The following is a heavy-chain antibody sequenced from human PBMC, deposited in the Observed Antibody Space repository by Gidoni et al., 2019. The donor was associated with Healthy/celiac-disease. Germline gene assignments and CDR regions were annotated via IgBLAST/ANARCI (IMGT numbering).Heavy chain of an antibody. Sequence: QVQLVESGGGVVQPGRSLRLSCAASGFTFSSYGMHWVRQAPGKGLEWVAVISYDGSNKYYADSVKGRFTISRDNSKNTLYLQMNSLRAEDTDVYYCAKGRSGDYWGQGTLVTVSS. CDR1: GFTFSSYG. V-gene: IGHV3-30*18. J-gene: IGHJ4*02. CDR3: AKGRSGDY. CDR2: ISYDGSNK. D-gene: IGHD3-10*01.